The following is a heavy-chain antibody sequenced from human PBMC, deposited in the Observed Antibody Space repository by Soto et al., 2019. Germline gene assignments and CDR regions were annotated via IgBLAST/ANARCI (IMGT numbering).Heavy chain of an antibody. V-gene: IGHV2-5*02. Sequence: QITLKESGPTLVKPTQTLTLTCTFSGFSLSTGGVSVGWIRQPPGKALEWLALIYWDDAKRYSPSLKNRLTITKDTSKNQVVLTMTNIDPVDTATYYCAHRRRGYSYGYYFDYWGQGTLVTVSS. D-gene: IGHD5-18*01. CDR1: GFSLSTGGVS. CDR3: AHRRRGYSYGYYFDY. CDR2: IYWDDAK. J-gene: IGHJ4*02.